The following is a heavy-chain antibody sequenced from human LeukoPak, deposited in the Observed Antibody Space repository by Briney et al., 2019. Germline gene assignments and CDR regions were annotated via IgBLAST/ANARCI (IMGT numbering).Heavy chain of an antibody. Sequence: GGSLRLSCSASGFTFSSYAMHWVRQAPGKGLEYVSAISSNGGSTYYADSVKGRFTISRDNSKNTLYLQMNSLRAEDTAVYYCARADYGDPAGDFDYWGQGTLVTVSS. CDR2: ISSNGGST. J-gene: IGHJ4*02. CDR3: ARADYGDPAGDFDY. CDR1: GFTFSSYA. D-gene: IGHD4-17*01. V-gene: IGHV3-64*04.